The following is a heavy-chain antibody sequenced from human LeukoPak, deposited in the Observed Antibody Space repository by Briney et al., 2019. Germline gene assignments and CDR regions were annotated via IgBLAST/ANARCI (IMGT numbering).Heavy chain of an antibody. D-gene: IGHD2-21*01. CDR2: SYYRGGT. Sequence: SETLSLTCTVSGGSISSYYWSWIRQPPGKGLEWIGYSYYRGGTNYNPSLKSRVTISVDTSKNQLSLKLNSVTAADTAVYYCARGDVYFDYWGQGTLVTVSS. CDR3: ARGDVYFDY. CDR1: GGSISSYY. J-gene: IGHJ4*02. V-gene: IGHV4-59*01.